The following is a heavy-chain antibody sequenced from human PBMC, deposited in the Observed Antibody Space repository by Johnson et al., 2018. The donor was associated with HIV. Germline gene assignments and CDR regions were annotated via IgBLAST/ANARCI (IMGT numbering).Heavy chain of an antibody. CDR2: IRYDGSNK. Sequence: VQLVESGGGVVQPGRSLRLSCAASGFTFSSYGMHWVRQAPGKGLEWVAFIRYDGSNKYYADSVKGRFTISRDNSKNTLYLQMTSLRAEDTAVYYCAKDPRGNFWSGDDAFDIWGQGTMVTVSS. D-gene: IGHD3-3*01. CDR3: AKDPRGNFWSGDDAFDI. V-gene: IGHV3-30*02. J-gene: IGHJ3*02. CDR1: GFTFSSYG.